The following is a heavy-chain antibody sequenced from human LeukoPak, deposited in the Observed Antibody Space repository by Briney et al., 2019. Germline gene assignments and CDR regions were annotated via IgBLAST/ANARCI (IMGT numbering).Heavy chain of an antibody. D-gene: IGHD1-26*01. J-gene: IGHJ4*02. Sequence: GWSLILFCSASGFTLSSYSMNWVRQDPREGLEWVSSISTSSSYIYYADSVRGRFTISRDNAKNSLYLQMNNLRAEDTAVYYCARAHEVGDYWGQGTLVTVSS. V-gene: IGHV3-21*01. CDR2: ISTSSSYI. CDR3: ARAHEVGDY. CDR1: GFTLSSYS.